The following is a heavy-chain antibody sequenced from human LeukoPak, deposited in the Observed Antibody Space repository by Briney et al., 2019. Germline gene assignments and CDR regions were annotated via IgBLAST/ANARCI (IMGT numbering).Heavy chain of an antibody. Sequence: PSETLSLTCTVSGGSISSSSYYWGWIRQPPGKGLEWIGNIYYSGSTYYNPSLKSRGTISVDTSKNQFSLKWSSVTAADTAVYYCASRYDYSNYIDYWGQGTLVTVSS. J-gene: IGHJ4*02. CDR2: IYYSGST. CDR1: GGSISSSSYY. D-gene: IGHD4-11*01. V-gene: IGHV4-39*01. CDR3: ASRYDYSNYIDY.